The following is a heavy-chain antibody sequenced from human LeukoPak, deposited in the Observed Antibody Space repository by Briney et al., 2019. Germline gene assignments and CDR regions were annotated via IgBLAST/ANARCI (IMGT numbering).Heavy chain of an antibody. V-gene: IGHV1-2*06. D-gene: IGHD5-18*01. CDR2: INPNSGGT. Sequence: ASVKVYCKASGYSFSDYYMHWLRQAPGQWLELMGRINPNSGGTNYAQKFQGRVTMTRDTSISTAYMELSRLRSDDTAVYYCASFRRDTSDVFDIWGQGTMVTVSS. CDR1: GYSFSDYY. CDR3: ASFRRDTSDVFDI. J-gene: IGHJ3*02.